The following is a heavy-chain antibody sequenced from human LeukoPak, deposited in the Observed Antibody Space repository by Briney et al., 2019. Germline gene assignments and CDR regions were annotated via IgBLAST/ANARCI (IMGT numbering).Heavy chain of an antibody. CDR1: LDSTTSNF. D-gene: IGHD2-21*02. CDR2: IHRSGSP. V-gene: IGHV4-4*02. CDR3: ARSGPSTYCGGDCYMGTGFGY. J-gene: IGHJ4*02. Sequence: SETLSLTCTVSLDSTTSNFWSWVRQPPGKGLEWIGEIHRSGSPNYNPSLQSRVTISIDRSRNQIALELSSVTAADTAVYYCARSGPSTYCGGDCYMGTGFGYWGQGTLVTVSS.